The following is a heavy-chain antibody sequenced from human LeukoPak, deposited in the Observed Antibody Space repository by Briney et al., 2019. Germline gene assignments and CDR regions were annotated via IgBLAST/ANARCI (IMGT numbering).Heavy chain of an antibody. CDR1: GFTLSNYA. Sequence: PGGSLTLSCAASGFTLSNYAMSWVRQAPGKGLEWVSTISGNGVSTYYADSVKGRFTLSRDNSKNPLYLQMNSLRAEDTALYYCATQNFDYWGQGTLVTVSS. V-gene: IGHV3-23*01. CDR2: ISGNGVST. CDR3: ATQNFDY. J-gene: IGHJ4*02.